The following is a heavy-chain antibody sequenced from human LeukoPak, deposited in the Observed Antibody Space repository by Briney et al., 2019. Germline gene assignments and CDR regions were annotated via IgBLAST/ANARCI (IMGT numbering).Heavy chain of an antibody. CDR1: GYTFTSYG. D-gene: IGHD5-12*01. V-gene: IGHV1-18*04. J-gene: IGHJ4*02. CDR2: ISAYNGNT. CDR3: ARGWRGATITYFDH. Sequence: ASVKVSCKASGYTFTSYGISWVRQAPGQGLEWMGWISAYNGNTNYARKLQGRVTMTTDTSTSTAYMELRSLRSDGTAVYYCARGWRGATITYFDHWGQGTLVTVSS.